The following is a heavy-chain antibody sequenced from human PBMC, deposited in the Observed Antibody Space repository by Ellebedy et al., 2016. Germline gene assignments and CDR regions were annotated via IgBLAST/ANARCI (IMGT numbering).Heavy chain of an antibody. Sequence: SETLSLTCTVSGGSISSSSYYWGWIRQPPGKGLEWIGSIYYTGSTYYNPSLKSRVTISVDTSKNQFSLKLSSVTAADTAVYYCARSGSSSWYLVYFDYWGQGTLVTVSS. CDR2: IYYTGST. CDR3: ARSGSSSWYLVYFDY. V-gene: IGHV4-39*07. D-gene: IGHD6-13*01. J-gene: IGHJ4*02. CDR1: GGSISSSSYY.